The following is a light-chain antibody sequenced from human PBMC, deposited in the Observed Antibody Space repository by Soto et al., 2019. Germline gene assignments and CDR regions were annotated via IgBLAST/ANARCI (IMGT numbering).Light chain of an antibody. V-gene: IGLV2-14*01. J-gene: IGLJ1*01. CDR1: SSDVGGYNY. CDR2: EVS. Sequence: QSVLIHPPSVSGSPGQSVTISCTGTSSDVGGYNYVSWYQQHPGKAPKLMIYEVSNRPSGVSNRFSGSKSGNTASLTISGLQAEDEADYYCSSYTSSSTPVFGTGTKVTVL. CDR3: SSYTSSSTPV.